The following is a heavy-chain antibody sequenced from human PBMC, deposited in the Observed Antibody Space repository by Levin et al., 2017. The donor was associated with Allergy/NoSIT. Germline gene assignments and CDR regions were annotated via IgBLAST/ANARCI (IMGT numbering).Heavy chain of an antibody. J-gene: IGHJ4*02. CDR2: ISDDGSSE. CDR3: VREIAEEGT. V-gene: IGHV3-30-3*01. Sequence: LSLTCAASGFTFRNSAMHWARQAPGKGLEWVGVISDDGSSEFYIDSVKGRFTISRDNSKNRLYLQMDSLRAEDTALYYCVREIAEEGTWGLGTLVIVSS. CDR1: GFTFRNSA. D-gene: IGHD1-1*01.